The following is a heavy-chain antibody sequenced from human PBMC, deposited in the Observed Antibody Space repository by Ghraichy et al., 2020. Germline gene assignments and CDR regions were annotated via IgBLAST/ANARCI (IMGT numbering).Heavy chain of an antibody. CDR3: ARHSRKWGAAAGELDY. J-gene: IGHJ4*02. D-gene: IGHD6-13*01. V-gene: IGHV4-39*01. CDR1: GGSISSSSYY. CDR2: IYYSGST. Sequence: SQTLSLTCTVSGGSISSSSYYWGWIRQPPGKGLEWIGSIYYSGSTYYNPSLKSRVTISVDTSKNQFSLKLSSVTAADTAVYYCARHSRKWGAAAGELDYWGQGTLVTVSS.